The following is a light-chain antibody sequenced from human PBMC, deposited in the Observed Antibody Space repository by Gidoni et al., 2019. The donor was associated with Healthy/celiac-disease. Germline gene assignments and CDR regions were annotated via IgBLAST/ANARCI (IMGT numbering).Light chain of an antibody. CDR2: GAS. Sequence: EIVMTQSPATLSVSPGARATLSCRASQSVSRNLAWYQQKPGQAPRLLIYGASTRATGIPARFSGSGSGTEFTLTISSLQSEDFAVYYCQQYNSWPRFGQGTKVEIK. J-gene: IGKJ1*01. CDR1: QSVSRN. V-gene: IGKV3D-15*01. CDR3: QQYNSWPR.